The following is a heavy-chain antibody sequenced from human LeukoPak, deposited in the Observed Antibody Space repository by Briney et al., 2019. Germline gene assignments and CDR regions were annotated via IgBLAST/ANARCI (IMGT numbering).Heavy chain of an antibody. CDR2: IIPIFGIA. V-gene: IGHV1-69*04. CDR3: ARVEGPYYYDSSGYQTGAFDI. J-gene: IGHJ3*02. D-gene: IGHD3-22*01. Sequence: ASVTVSFKASGGTFSSYAISWVRQAPGQGLEWMGRIIPIFGIANYAQKFQGRVTITADKSTSTAYMELSSLRSEDTAVYYCARVEGPYYYDSSGYQTGAFDIWGQGTMVTVSS. CDR1: GGTFSSYA.